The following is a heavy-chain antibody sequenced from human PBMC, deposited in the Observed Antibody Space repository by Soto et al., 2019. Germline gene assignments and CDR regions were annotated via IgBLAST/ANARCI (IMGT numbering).Heavy chain of an antibody. CDR3: AKDRAGSWYGYFDY. J-gene: IGHJ4*02. V-gene: IGHV3-23*01. CDR1: GFTFSSYA. CDR2: ISGSGGST. Sequence: EVQLLESGGGLVQPGGSLRLSCAASGFTFSSYAMSWVRQAPGKGLEWVSAISGSGGSTYYADSVKGRFTISRDNSKNKLYLQMDRLRAEDTAVYYCAKDRAGSWYGYFDYWGQGTLVTVSS. D-gene: IGHD6-13*01.